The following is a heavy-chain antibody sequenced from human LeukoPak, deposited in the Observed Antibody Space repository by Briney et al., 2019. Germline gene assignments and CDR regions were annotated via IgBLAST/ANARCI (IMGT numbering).Heavy chain of an antibody. D-gene: IGHD3-22*01. CDR1: GFTFSSYE. J-gene: IGHJ4*02. CDR2: ISSSSSYI. V-gene: IGHV3-21*01. Sequence: GGSLRLSCAASGFTFSSYEVNWVRQAPGKGLEWVSSISSSSSYIYYADSVKGRFTSSRDNAKNSLYLQMNSLRAEDTAVYYCARDPYDSSGYYPRPLDYWGQGTLVTVSS. CDR3: ARDPYDSSGYYPRPLDY.